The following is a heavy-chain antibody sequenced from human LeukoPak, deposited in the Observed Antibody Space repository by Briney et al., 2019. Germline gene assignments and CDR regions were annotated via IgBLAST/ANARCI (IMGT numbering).Heavy chain of an antibody. J-gene: IGHJ4*02. CDR3: ARGLGEQYHYDSSGYCLDY. D-gene: IGHD3-22*01. CDR1: GGTFSSYA. Sequence: ASVKVSCKASGGTFSSYAISWVRQAPGQGLEWMGGIIPIFGTANYAQKFQGRVTITADESTSTAYMELSSLRSEDTAVYYCARGLGEQYHYDSSGYCLDYWGQGTLVTVSS. V-gene: IGHV1-69*13. CDR2: IIPIFGTA.